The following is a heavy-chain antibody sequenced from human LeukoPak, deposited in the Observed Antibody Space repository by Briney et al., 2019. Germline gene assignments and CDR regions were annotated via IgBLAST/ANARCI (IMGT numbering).Heavy chain of an antibody. J-gene: IGHJ4*02. D-gene: IGHD6-19*01. CDR1: GFTFRNYG. CDR2: ISYDGSNK. V-gene: IGHV3-30*18. Sequence: GGSLRLSCVASGFTFRNYGMHWVRQAPGKGLEWVAVISYDGSNKYYADSVKGRFTISRDNSKNTLYLQMNSLRAEDTAVYYCAKGVSGWYLDYWGQGTLVTVSS. CDR3: AKGVSGWYLDY.